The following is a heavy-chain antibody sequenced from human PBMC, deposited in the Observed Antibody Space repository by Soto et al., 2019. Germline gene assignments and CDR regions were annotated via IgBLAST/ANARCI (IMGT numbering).Heavy chain of an antibody. D-gene: IGHD5-12*01. CDR3: AKIERDRYNCHY. CDR2: ISAYNGNT. Sequence: ASVKVSCKASGYTFSNYGISWVRQAPGQGLEWMGWISAYNGNTNYAQKLQGRVTMTTDTSTSTAYMELRSLRSDDTAVYYCAKIERDRYNCHYRGQGTLVTVSS. V-gene: IGHV1-18*01. J-gene: IGHJ4*02. CDR1: GYTFSNYG.